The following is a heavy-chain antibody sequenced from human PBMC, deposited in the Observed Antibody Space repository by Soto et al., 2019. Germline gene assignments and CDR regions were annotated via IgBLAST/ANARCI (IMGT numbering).Heavy chain of an antibody. CDR3: ARVERGTTTTVVDAFDI. CDR1: GGFVSSGNYY. CDR2: MSHSGGT. V-gene: IGHV4-34*01. J-gene: IGHJ3*02. D-gene: IGHD4-4*01. Sequence: QVQLQQWGAGLLKPSETLSLTCAVYGGFVSSGNYYWSWIRQPPGKGLEWIGEMSHSGGTHFNPPLKSRVTISVDTSKIQFSMKMTSVTAADTALYYCARVERGTTTTVVDAFDIWGPGTMVTVSS.